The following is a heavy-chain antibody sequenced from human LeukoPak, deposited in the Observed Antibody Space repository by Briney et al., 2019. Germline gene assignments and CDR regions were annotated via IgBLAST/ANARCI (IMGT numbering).Heavy chain of an antibody. D-gene: IGHD5-18*01. Sequence: GGSLRLSCAASGFTFSSYGMHWVRQAPGKGLEWVAVIWYDGSNKYYADSVKGRFTISGDNSKNTLYLQMNSLRAEDTAVYYCARDVQRGYSYGSLLFDYWGQGTLVTVSS. V-gene: IGHV3-33*01. CDR1: GFTFSSYG. CDR2: IWYDGSNK. J-gene: IGHJ4*02. CDR3: ARDVQRGYSYGSLLFDY.